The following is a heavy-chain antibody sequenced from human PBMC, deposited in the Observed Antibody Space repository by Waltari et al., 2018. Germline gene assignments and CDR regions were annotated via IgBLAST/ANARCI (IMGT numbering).Heavy chain of an antibody. Sequence: QVQLVQSGAEVKKPGSSVKVSCKASGDTFSSYAINWVRQVPGQGPEWMGRINPTLGITHDAQRFQGRVTFTADKSTSTAYMELSSLRSDDTAVYYCARGHSYGPYFFDFWGQGTLVTVSS. V-gene: IGHV1-69*04. J-gene: IGHJ4*02. D-gene: IGHD5-18*01. CDR3: ARGHSYGPYFFDF. CDR2: INPTLGIT. CDR1: GDTFSSYA.